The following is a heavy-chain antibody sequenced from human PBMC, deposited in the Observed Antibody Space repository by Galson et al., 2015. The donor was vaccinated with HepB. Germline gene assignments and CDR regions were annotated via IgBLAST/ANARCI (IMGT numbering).Heavy chain of an antibody. V-gene: IGHV3-33*08. CDR2: IWYDGSNK. CDR3: ARRGGVAWQLGYYYMDV. J-gene: IGHJ6*03. CDR1: GFTFSSYA. Sequence: SLRLSCAASGFTFSSYAMHWVRQAPGKGLEWVAVIWYDGSNKYYADSVKGRFTISRDNSKNTLYLQMNSLRAEDTAVYYCARRGGVAWQLGYYYMDVWGKGTTVTVSS. D-gene: IGHD6-6*01.